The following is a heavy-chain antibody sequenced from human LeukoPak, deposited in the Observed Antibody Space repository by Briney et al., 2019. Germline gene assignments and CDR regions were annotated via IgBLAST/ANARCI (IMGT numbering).Heavy chain of an antibody. CDR3: ARGRGGVTFRPKFRYFDY. CDR2: INHSGST. CDR1: GGSFSGYY. V-gene: IGHV4-34*01. D-gene: IGHD3-16*01. J-gene: IGHJ4*02. Sequence: SETLSLTCAVYGGSFSGYYWSWIHKPPGKGLEWIGEINHSGSTNYNPSLKSRVTISVDTSKNQFSLKLSSVTAADTAVYYCARGRGGVTFRPKFRYFDYWGQGTLVTVSS.